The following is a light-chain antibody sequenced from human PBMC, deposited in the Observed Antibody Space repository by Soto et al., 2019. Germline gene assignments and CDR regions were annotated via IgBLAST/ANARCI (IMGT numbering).Light chain of an antibody. CDR3: DSYTSIRAYV. J-gene: IGLJ1*01. CDR2: EVS. CDR1: SSGVGGYNY. Sequence: QSALTQPASVSGSPGQSITISCTGTSSGVGGYNYVSWYQQQAGKAPKLIIHEVSNRPSGVSNRFSGSKSGNTASLTISGLQAEDEADYYCDSYTSIRAYVFGIGTKVTVL. V-gene: IGLV2-14*01.